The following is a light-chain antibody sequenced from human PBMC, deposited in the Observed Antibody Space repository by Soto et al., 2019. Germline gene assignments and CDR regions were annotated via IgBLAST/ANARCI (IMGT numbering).Light chain of an antibody. CDR1: QSISRY. V-gene: IGKV1-39*01. J-gene: IGKJ2*01. CDR2: AAS. CDR3: QESYSTPNT. Sequence: DIQMTQSPSSLSASVGDRVTITCRASQSISRYLYWYQQKPGKAPKLLIYAASSLPSGVPSRFSGSGSGTDFTLTISSLHPGDFATYYCQESYSTPNTFGPGTKLEIK.